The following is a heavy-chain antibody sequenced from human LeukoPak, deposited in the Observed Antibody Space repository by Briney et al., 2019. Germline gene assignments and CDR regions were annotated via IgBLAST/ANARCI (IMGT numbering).Heavy chain of an antibody. V-gene: IGHV1-24*01. CDR3: ATGPEREDFDY. CDR1: GGTFSSYA. D-gene: IGHD1-26*01. J-gene: IGHJ4*02. CDR2: FDPEDGET. Sequence: ASVKVSCKASGGTFSSYAISWVRQAPGKGLEWMGGFDPEDGETIYAQKFQGRVTMTEDTSTDTAYMELSSLRSEDTAVYYCATGPEREDFDYWGQGTLVTVSS.